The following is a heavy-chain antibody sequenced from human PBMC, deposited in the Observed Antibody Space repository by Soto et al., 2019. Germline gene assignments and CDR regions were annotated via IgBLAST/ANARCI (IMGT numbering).Heavy chain of an antibody. J-gene: IGHJ4*02. CDR3: AKVRLGGYSYLPPTLDY. CDR1: GFTFSSYA. Sequence: GGSLRLSCVASGFTFSSYAMSWVRQAPGEGLEWVSAISGSGGSTYYADSVKGRFTISRDNSKNTLYLQMNSLRAEDTAVYYCAKVRLGGYSYLPPTLDYWGQGTLVTVSS. CDR2: ISGSGGST. D-gene: IGHD5-18*01. V-gene: IGHV3-23*01.